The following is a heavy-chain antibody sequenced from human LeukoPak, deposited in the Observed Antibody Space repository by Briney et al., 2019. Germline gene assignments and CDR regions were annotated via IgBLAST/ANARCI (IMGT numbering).Heavy chain of an antibody. CDR1: GFTFSSYA. Sequence: AGSLRLSCAASGFTFSSYAMSWVRQAPGKGLEWVSSISGSGGSTYYADSVKGRFTISRDNSKNTLYLQMNSLRAEDTAVYYCAKPETYFYDSSGYYYGYWGQGTLVTDSS. CDR2: ISGSGGST. CDR3: AKPETYFYDSSGYYYGY. V-gene: IGHV3-23*01. J-gene: IGHJ4*02. D-gene: IGHD3-22*01.